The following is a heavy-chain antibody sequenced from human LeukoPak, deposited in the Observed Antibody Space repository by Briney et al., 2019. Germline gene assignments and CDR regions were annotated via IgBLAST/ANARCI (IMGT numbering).Heavy chain of an antibody. CDR2: IYYIGST. Sequence: SETLSLTCTVSGGSISSYYWSWIRQPPGKGREGIGYIYYIGSTNYNPSLNRRVTISIYTSKKQFSLKLSSVTAADTAVYYCARLAASDGYNPPFDYWGQGTLVTVSS. CDR1: GGSISSYY. J-gene: IGHJ4*02. D-gene: IGHD5-24*01. V-gene: IGHV4-59*08. CDR3: ARLAASDGYNPPFDY.